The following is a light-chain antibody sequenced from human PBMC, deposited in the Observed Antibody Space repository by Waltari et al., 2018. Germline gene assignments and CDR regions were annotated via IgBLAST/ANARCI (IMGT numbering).Light chain of an antibody. CDR1: SRDVCGYQY. CDR3: CSFAGSYTYV. Sequence: QSALTQPRSVSGSPGQSVTISCTGTSRDVCGYQYVSWLQQHPGKVPKLLIYDVSERPSDVPDRFSGSKSANTASLTISGLHTEDEADYYCCSFAGSYTYVFGAGTRVTVL. CDR2: DVS. J-gene: IGLJ1*01. V-gene: IGLV2-11*01.